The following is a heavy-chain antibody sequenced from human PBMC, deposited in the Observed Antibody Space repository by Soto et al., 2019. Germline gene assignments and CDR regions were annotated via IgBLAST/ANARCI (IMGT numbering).Heavy chain of an antibody. Sequence: SETLSLTCAVSSGSIGSSNGWSWVRQSPGKGLEWIGSIYSRGNTYYNPSLQSRVTLSTDTSNNQVSLTVTSVTASDTAIYYCARAGQQLDYDTYFDFWAQGMLVTVSS. J-gene: IGHJ4*02. CDR2: IYSRGNT. CDR3: ARAGQQLDYDTYFDF. D-gene: IGHD4-17*01. V-gene: IGHV4-4*02. CDR1: SGSIGSSNG.